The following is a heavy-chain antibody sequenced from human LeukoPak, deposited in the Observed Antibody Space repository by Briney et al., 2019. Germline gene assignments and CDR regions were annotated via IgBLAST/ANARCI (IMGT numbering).Heavy chain of an antibody. Sequence: GESLRLSCAASGFTFSSFWIHWVRQAPGKGLVWVSRINSDGSSTTYADSVKGRFTISRDSAKNTLYLQMNSLRAEDTAVYYCARNYYDSSGYYYHDYWGQGTLVTVSS. CDR2: INSDGSST. CDR1: GFTFSSFW. J-gene: IGHJ4*02. D-gene: IGHD3-22*01. V-gene: IGHV3-74*01. CDR3: ARNYYDSSGYYYHDY.